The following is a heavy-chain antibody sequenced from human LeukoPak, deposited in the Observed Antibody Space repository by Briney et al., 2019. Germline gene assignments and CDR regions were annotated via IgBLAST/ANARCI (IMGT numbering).Heavy chain of an antibody. CDR3: AREGRSTGAFDI. CDR2: IYHSGGT. CDR1: GYSISSGYY. Sequence: PSETLSLTCTVSGYSISSGYYWGWIRQPPGKGLEWIGSIYHSGGTYYNPSLKSRVTISVDTSKNQFSLKLSSVTAADTAVYYCAREGRSTGAFDIWGQGTMVTVSS. V-gene: IGHV4-38-2*02. D-gene: IGHD3-10*01. J-gene: IGHJ3*02.